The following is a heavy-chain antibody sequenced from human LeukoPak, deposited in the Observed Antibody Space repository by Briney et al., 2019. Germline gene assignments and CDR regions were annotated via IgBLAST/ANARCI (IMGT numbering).Heavy chain of an antibody. J-gene: IGHJ4*02. V-gene: IGHV4-38-2*01. CDR1: GYSISSGYY. CDR2: IYHSGST. D-gene: IGHD3-22*01. CDR3: ARRSSGYWGLVGYFDY. Sequence: SETLSLTCAVSGYSISSGYYWGWIRQPPRKGLEWIGSIYHSGSTYYNPSLKSRVTISVDTSKNQFSLKLSSVTAADTAVYYCARRSSGYWGLVGYFDYWGQGTLVTVSS.